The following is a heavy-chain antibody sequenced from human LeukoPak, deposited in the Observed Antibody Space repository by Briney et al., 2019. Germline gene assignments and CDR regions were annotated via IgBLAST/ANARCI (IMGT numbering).Heavy chain of an antibody. CDR1: GGSISSGGYY. CDR2: IYYSGST. CDR3: ARRGSGYYGD. Sequence: SETLSLTCTVSGGSISSGGYYWSWIRQHPGKGLEWIGYIYYSGSTYYNPSLKSRVTISVDTSKNQFSLKLSSVTAADTAVYYCARRGSGYYGDWGQGTLVTVSS. J-gene: IGHJ4*02. V-gene: IGHV4-31*03. D-gene: IGHD3-3*01.